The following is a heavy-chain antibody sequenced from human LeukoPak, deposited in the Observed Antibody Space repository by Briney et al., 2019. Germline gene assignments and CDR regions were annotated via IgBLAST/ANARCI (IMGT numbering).Heavy chain of an antibody. CDR2: IKSKSYGETM. CDR3: ARGSYQFDY. V-gene: IGHV3-49*03. J-gene: IGHJ4*02. CDR1: GFTFGDYA. D-gene: IGHD2-2*01. Sequence: GGSLRLSCTASGFTFGDYAMSWFRQAPGRGLEWVGFIKSKSYGETMDYAASVKGRFIISRDDSRSIAYLQMNSLKTEGTAIYYCARGSYQFDYWAQGTLVTVSS.